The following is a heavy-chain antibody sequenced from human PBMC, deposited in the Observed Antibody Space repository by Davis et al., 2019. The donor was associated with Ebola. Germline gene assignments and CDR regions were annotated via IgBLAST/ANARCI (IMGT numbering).Heavy chain of an antibody. CDR2: INPNSGGT. J-gene: IGHJ6*04. D-gene: IGHD2-15*01. CDR3: ARKYCSGGSCYSNYYYYYGMNV. CDR1: GYTFTGYY. V-gene: IGHV1-2*06. Sequence: ASVKVSCKASGYTFTGYYMHWVRQAPGQGLEWMGRINPNSGGTNYAQKFQGRVTMTRDTSISTAYMELSRLRSDDTAVYYCARKYCSGGSCYSNYYYYYGMNVWGKGTTVTVSS.